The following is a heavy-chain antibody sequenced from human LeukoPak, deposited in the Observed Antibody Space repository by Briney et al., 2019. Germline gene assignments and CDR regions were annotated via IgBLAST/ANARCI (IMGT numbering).Heavy chain of an antibody. CDR2: INPSSGSR. D-gene: IGHD1-26*01. Sequence: ASVKVSCKASGYNFTNYYIHWVRQAPAQGLEWMGIINPSSGSRTYAQKFQGRVTMTRDTSTSTVYMELSRLRSEDTGVYYCAQDYSGSYVFDYWGQGTLVTVSS. J-gene: IGHJ4*02. CDR3: AQDYSGSYVFDY. CDR1: GYNFTNYY. V-gene: IGHV1-46*01.